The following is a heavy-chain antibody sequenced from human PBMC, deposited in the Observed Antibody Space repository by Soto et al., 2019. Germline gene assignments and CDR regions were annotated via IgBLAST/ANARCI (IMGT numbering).Heavy chain of an antibody. CDR1: GYTFTSYG. J-gene: IGHJ6*02. CDR3: ARGHRGYSYGLPEYYYYGMDV. CDR2: ISAYNGNT. Sequence: ASVKVSCKASGYTFTSYGISWVRQAPGQGLEWMGWISAYNGNTNYAQKLQGRVTMTTDTSTSTAYMELRSLRSDDTAVYYCARGHRGYSYGLPEYYYYGMDVWGQGTTVTVS. V-gene: IGHV1-18*04. D-gene: IGHD5-18*01.